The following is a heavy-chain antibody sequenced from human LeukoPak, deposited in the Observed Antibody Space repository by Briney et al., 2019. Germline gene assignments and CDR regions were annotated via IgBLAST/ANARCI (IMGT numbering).Heavy chain of an antibody. CDR3: ARGAGVGYYYYYYGMDV. D-gene: IGHD5-18*01. CDR2: IYYSGST. V-gene: IGHV4-59*01. CDR1: GGSISSYY. J-gene: IGHJ6*02. Sequence: SETLSLTCTVSGGSISSYYWSWIRQPPGKGLEWIGYIYYSGSTNYNPSLKSRVTISIDTSKNQFSLKLSSVTAADTAVYYCARGAGVGYYYYYYGMDVWGQGTTVTVSS.